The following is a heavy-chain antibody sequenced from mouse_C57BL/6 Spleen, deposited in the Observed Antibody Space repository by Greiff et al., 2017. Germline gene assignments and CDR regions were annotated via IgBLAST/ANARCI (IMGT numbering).Heavy chain of an antibody. D-gene: IGHD1-1*01. V-gene: IGHV1-55*01. J-gene: IGHJ2*01. CDR2: IYPGSGST. CDR3: ARFPSYYYGSSYNYFDY. CDR1: GYTFTSYW. Sequence: QVQLQQPGAELVKPGASVKMSCKASGYTFTSYWITWVKQRPGQGLEWIGDIYPGSGSTNYNEKFKSKATLTVDTSSSTAYMQLSSLTSEDSDVYYCARFPSYYYGSSYNYFDYWGQGTTLTVSS.